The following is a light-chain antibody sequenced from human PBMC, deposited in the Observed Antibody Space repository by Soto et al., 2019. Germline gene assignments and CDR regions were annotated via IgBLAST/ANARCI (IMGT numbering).Light chain of an antibody. CDR3: LQYDDCPRT. CDR1: QSVSSN. Sequence: EREMTQSPATLSLSPGERATLYCWASQSVSSNLGWYQQKPGQAPRLLIYAASSILTGVPSRFSGSGSGTEFTLTISSLQSEDFAPYYCLQYDDCPRTFGHGTKVDIK. V-gene: IGKV3-15*01. J-gene: IGKJ1*01. CDR2: AAS.